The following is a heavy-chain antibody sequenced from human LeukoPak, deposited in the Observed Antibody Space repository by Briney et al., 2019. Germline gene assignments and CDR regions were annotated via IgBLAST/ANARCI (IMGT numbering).Heavy chain of an antibody. CDR1: GGTLSHYG. D-gene: IGHD2-2*01. Sequence: SVKVSCKASGGTLSHYGISWVRQAPGQGLEWMGRIIPLLDITTYAERFQRRVTITAGKSTSTAYMEVSSLRSEDTAVYYCATDGPAAMGADYLYGLDVWGQGTTVTVSS. CDR3: ATDGPAAMGADYLYGLDV. V-gene: IGHV1-69*04. CDR2: IIPLLDIT. J-gene: IGHJ6*02.